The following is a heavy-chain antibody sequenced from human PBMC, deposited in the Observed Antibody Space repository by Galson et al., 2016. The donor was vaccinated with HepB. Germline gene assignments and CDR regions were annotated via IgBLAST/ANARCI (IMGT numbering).Heavy chain of an antibody. CDR1: GFTFTSYY. V-gene: IGHV1-46*01. Sequence: SVKVSCKASGFTFTSYYLHWVRQAPGQGLEWMGVINPHAGGTSYAQKFQGRVTMTRDTSRSTVYMELSSLTSDDTAVYFCARILVTSMINNFGMDVWGQGTTVTVSS. CDR3: ARILVTSMINNFGMDV. CDR2: INPHAGGT. D-gene: IGHD5-18*01. J-gene: IGHJ6*02.